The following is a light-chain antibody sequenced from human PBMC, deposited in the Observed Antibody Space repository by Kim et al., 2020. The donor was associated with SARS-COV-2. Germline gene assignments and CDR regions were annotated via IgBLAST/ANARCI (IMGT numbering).Light chain of an antibody. CDR2: GNS. J-gene: IGLJ1*01. CDR3: QSYDSSLSALYV. CDR1: SSNIGAGYD. V-gene: IGLV1-40*01. Sequence: VLTQPPSVSGAPGQRVTISCTGSSSNIGAGYDVHWYQQLPGTAPKLLIYGNSNRPSGVPDRFSGSKSGTSASLAITGLQAEDEADYYCQSYDSSLSALYVFGTGTKVTVL.